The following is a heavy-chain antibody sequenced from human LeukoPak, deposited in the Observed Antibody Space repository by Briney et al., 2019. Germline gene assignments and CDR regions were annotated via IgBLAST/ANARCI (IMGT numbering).Heavy chain of an antibody. Sequence: ASVKVSCKASGGTFSSYAISWVRQAPGQGLEWMGGIIPIFGTANYAQKFQGRVTITTDESTSTAYMELSSLRSEDTAVYYCARDQYFDFWSSTATPYYFDYWGQGTLVTVSS. CDR3: ARDQYFDFWSSTATPYYFDY. CDR2: IIPIFGTA. CDR1: GGTFSSYA. D-gene: IGHD3-3*01. J-gene: IGHJ4*02. V-gene: IGHV1-69*05.